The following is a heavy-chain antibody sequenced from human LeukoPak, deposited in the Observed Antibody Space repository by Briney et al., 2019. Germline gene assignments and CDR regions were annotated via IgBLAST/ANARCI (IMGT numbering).Heavy chain of an antibody. CDR1: SYSISSGYY. D-gene: IGHD4-17*01. CDR2: IYHSGTT. J-gene: IGHJ5*02. V-gene: IGHV4-38-2*02. Sequence: SETLSLTCTVSSYSISSGYYWGWIRQPPGKGLEWIGSIYHSGTTYYNPSLKSRVTISVDTSKNQFSLKLNSVTAADPAVYYCARGDYGDYRKWFHPWGQGTLVTVSS. CDR3: ARGDYGDYRKWFHP.